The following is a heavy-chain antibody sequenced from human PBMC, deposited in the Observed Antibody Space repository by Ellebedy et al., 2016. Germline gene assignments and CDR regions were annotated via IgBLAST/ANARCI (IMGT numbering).Heavy chain of an antibody. J-gene: IGHJ3*02. CDR1: GFTFSSYI. CDR2: ISSSSSYI. V-gene: IGHV3-21*06. D-gene: IGHD1-7*01. Sequence: GGSLRLXXGASGFTFSSYIMHWVRQAPGKGLEWVSSISSSSSYIYYADSVKGRFTISRDNAKDSLFLHMDGLRAEDTAVYYCAEEGWNFEAFDIWGQGTMVTVSS. CDR3: AEEGWNFEAFDI.